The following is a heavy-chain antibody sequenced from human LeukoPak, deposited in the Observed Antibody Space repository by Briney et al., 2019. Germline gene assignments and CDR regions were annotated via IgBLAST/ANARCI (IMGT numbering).Heavy chain of an antibody. CDR3: VYGDYPLPY. D-gene: IGHD4-17*01. CDR2: IYTNGNT. Sequence: GGSLRLSCVASGLTVTNNYWNWVRQPPGKGPEWISLIYTNGNTQYADSVKGRFTFSRDISKNTLYLQMNSLRVEDTGVYYCVYGDYPLPYWGQGTLVSVSS. V-gene: IGHV3-66*01. CDR1: GLTVTNNY. J-gene: IGHJ4*02.